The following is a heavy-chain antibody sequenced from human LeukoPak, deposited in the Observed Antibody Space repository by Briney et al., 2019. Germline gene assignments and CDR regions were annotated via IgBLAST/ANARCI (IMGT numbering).Heavy chain of an antibody. Sequence: SVKVSCKASGGTFSSYAISWVRQAPGQGLEWRGGIIPIFGTANYAQKFLGRVTITADESTSTAYMELSSLRSEDTAVYYCAREGSYGSGSWGIDYWGQGTLVTVSS. V-gene: IGHV1-69*01. CDR1: GGTFSSYA. D-gene: IGHD3-10*01. CDR3: AREGSYGSGSWGIDY. CDR2: IIPIFGTA. J-gene: IGHJ4*02.